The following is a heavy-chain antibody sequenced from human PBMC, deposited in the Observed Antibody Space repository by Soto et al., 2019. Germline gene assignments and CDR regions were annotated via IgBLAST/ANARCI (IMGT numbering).Heavy chain of an antibody. CDR1: GFIFSTYT. Sequence: QVQLVESGGGVVQPGRSLRLSCAASGFIFSTYTMHWVRQAPGKGLEWLTVMSYDGSQKYYADSVKGRLTISRDNSTNTLYLQMTRLRAEDTAVYHCAIAKSSSWHNFDYWGQGTLVTVSS. CDR2: MSYDGSQK. D-gene: IGHD6-13*01. CDR3: AIAKSSSWHNFDY. J-gene: IGHJ4*02. V-gene: IGHV3-30-3*01.